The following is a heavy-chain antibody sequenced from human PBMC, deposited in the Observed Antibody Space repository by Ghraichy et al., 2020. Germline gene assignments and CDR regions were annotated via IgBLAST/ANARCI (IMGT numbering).Heavy chain of an antibody. J-gene: IGHJ4*02. CDR1: GFTFSSYA. CDR3: AKDLLNWSDFDY. CDR2: ISGSGGST. D-gene: IGHD1-1*01. V-gene: IGHV3-23*01. Sequence: GGSLRLSCAASGFTFSSYAMSWVRQAPGKGLEWVSAISGSGGSTYYADSVKGRFTICRGNSKNTLYLQMNSLRAEDTAVYYCAKDLLNWSDFDYWGQGTLVTVSS.